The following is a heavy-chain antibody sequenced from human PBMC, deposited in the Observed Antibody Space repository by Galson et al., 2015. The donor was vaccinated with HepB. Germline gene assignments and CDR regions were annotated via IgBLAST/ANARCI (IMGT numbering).Heavy chain of an antibody. CDR1: GYTFTSYY. D-gene: IGHD2-2*01. J-gene: IGHJ2*01. CDR3: ARDGGYCSSTSCPAWYFDL. V-gene: IGHV1-46*01. CDR2: INPSGGST. Sequence: SVKVSCKASGYTFTSYYMHWVRQAPGQGLEWMGIINPSGGSTSYAQKFQGRVTMTRDTSTSTVYMELSSLRSEDTAVYYCARDGGYCSSTSCPAWYFDLWGRGTLVTVSS.